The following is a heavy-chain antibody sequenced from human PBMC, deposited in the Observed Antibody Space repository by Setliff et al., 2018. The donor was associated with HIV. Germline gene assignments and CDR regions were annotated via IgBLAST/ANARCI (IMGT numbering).Heavy chain of an antibody. CDR3: AGSVIGYYYYGMDV. V-gene: IGHV1-69*10. J-gene: IGHJ6*02. CDR2: IIPILGIA. Sequence: VASVKVSCKASGGTFSSYAISWVRQAPGQGLEWMGGIIPILGIANYAQKFQGRVTITADKSTSTAYMELSSLRSEDTAVYYCAGSVIGYYYYGMDVWGQGTLVTISS. CDR1: GGTFSSYA. D-gene: IGHD3-10*01.